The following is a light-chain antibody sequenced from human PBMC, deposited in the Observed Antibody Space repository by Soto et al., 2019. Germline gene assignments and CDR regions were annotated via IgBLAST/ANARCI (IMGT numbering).Light chain of an antibody. V-gene: IGKV3-11*01. CDR1: PSVNSH. CDR2: GAS. Sequence: TLISLSLAPFSLSTGERVTLPCISSPSVNSHVAWYQQKPGQAPRLLLYGASTRATGIPVRFSGSGFGTEFTLTISSLEPEDFAVYYCQQRISWPLTFGQGTKVDIK. J-gene: IGKJ1*01. CDR3: QQRISWPLT.